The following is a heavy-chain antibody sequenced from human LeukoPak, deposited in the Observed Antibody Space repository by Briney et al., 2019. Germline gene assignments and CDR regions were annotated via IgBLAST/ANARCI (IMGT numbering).Heavy chain of an antibody. CDR1: GGSISSYY. D-gene: IGHD3-16*01. CDR2: IYYSGYT. CDR3: AREGSNMVTSGGALWY. Sequence: SETLSLTCTVSGGSISSYYWSWIRQPPGKGLEWIGDIYYSGYTNYNPSLKSRVTISVDTSKNQFSLKLRSVTAADTAVYFCAREGSNMVTSGGALWYWGQGTLVTVSS. J-gene: IGHJ4*02. V-gene: IGHV4-59*01.